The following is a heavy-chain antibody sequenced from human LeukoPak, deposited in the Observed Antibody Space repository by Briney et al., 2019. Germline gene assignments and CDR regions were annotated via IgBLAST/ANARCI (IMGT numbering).Heavy chain of an antibody. CDR3: ARDGSRYCSSTSCLSGYYYYNMDV. V-gene: IGHV3-21*01. D-gene: IGHD2-2*01. CDR2: ISTGSSYI. CDR1: GFTFSSYS. Sequence: GGSLRLSCAASGFTFSSYSLKWVRQAPGEGLQWVSSISTGSSYIHYADSLKGRFTISRDDAKNSLYLQMNSLRAEDTAVYYCARDGSRYCSSTSCLSGYYYYNMDVWGKGTTVTISS. J-gene: IGHJ6*03.